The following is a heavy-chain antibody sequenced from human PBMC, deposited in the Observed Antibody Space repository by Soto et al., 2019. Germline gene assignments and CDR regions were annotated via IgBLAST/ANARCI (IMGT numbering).Heavy chain of an antibody. J-gene: IGHJ3*02. CDR1: GDTFSGHY. D-gene: IGHD5-12*01. CDR2: FNPTGAGT. Sequence: QEQLGQSGAEVKKPGASVTISCRASGDTFSGHYIHWGRQAPGQGLAGLGVFNPTGAGTSYAQKFQGRVTVTRDTSTSTISMELRSLRSEDTAVYFCASDYRAYERHHRFDNWGQGTMVTVSS. CDR3: ASDYRAYERHHRFDN. V-gene: IGHV1-46*03.